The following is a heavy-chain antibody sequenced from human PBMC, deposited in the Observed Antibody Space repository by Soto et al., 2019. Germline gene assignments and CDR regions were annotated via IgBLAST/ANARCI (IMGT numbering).Heavy chain of an antibody. D-gene: IGHD2-15*01. Sequence: QVQLEQSGAEVKKPGASVKVSCKASGYTFTSYGISWVRQAPGQGLEWMGRISAYNGNTNYAQKLQGRVTMTTDTPTSTACRELRSLRSDDTPVYYWASVVGARGHGFDPWGQGTLVTVSS. CDR2: ISAYNGNT. CDR1: GYTFTSYG. CDR3: ASVVGARGHGFDP. V-gene: IGHV1-18*01. J-gene: IGHJ5*02.